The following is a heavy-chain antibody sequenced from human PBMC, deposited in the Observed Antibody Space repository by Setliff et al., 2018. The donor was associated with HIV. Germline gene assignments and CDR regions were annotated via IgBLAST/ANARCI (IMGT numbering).Heavy chain of an antibody. V-gene: IGHV4-34*01. D-gene: IGHD3-22*01. CDR1: GGSFSGYY. Sequence: SETLSLTCAVYGGSFSGYYWSWIRQPPGKGLEWIGEINHSGSTNYNPSLKSRVTISVDTSKNQFSLKLTSVTAADTAMYYCASRIYYYDESRVLREEGFVPWGQGTLVTVPQ. CDR2: INHSGST. CDR3: ASRIYYYDESRVLREEGFVP. J-gene: IGHJ5*02.